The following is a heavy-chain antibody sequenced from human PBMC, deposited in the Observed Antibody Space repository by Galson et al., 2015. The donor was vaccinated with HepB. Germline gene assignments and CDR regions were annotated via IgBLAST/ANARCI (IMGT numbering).Heavy chain of an antibody. V-gene: IGHV3-30-3*01. CDR2: VSCDGSIK. D-gene: IGHD3-22*01. CDR1: GFTFNSYA. J-gene: IGHJ6*02. CDR3: ARIPHLRFITYYYGMDV. Sequence: SLRLSCAASGFTFNSYAMHWVRQAPGKGLEWVALVSCDGSIKYYADSVKGRFTISRDNSENTLYLQMNSLRAEDTAVYYCARIPHLRFITYYYGMDVWGQGTTVTVSS.